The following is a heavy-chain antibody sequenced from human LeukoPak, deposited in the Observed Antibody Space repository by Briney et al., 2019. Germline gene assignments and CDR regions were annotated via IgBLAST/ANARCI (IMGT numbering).Heavy chain of an antibody. V-gene: IGHV4-59*08. CDR2: IYYSGST. Sequence: PSETLSLTCTVSGGSISSYYWSWIRQPPGKGLEWIGYIYYSGSTNYNPSLKSRVTISVDTSKNQFSLKLSSVTAADTAVYYCARQTPDSSGYYYSGGYYFDYWCQGTLVTVSS. D-gene: IGHD3-22*01. J-gene: IGHJ4*02. CDR3: ARQTPDSSGYYYSGGYYFDY. CDR1: GGSISSYY.